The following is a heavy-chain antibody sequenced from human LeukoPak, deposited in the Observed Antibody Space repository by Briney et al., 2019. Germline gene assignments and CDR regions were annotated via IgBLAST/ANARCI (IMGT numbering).Heavy chain of an antibody. CDR2: IYYSGST. V-gene: IGHV4-39*02. CDR1: GGSISSSSYH. J-gene: IGHJ6*02. Sequence: SETLSLTCSVSGGSISSSSYHWGWIRQPPGKGLEWIGTIYYSGSTYYNPSLKRRVTISVDTSKNQFSLKLSSVTAADTAVYYCARDTSTATKYYYYYYGMDVWGQGTTVTVSS. D-gene: IGHD2-21*02. CDR3: ARDTSTATKYYYYYYGMDV.